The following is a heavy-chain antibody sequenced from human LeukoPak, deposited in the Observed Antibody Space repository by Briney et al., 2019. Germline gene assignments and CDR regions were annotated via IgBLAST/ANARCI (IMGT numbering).Heavy chain of an antibody. D-gene: IGHD2-2*02. CDR1: GFTFSDYY. CDR2: ISSSGSTI. Sequence: GGSLRLSCAASGFTFSDYYMSWIRQAPGKGLEWVSYISSSGSTIYYADSVKGRFTISWDNAKNSLYLQMNSLRAEDTAVYYCAIDLGYCSSTSCYTDYFQHWGQGTLVTVSS. CDR3: AIDLGYCSSTSCYTDYFQH. V-gene: IGHV3-11*04. J-gene: IGHJ1*01.